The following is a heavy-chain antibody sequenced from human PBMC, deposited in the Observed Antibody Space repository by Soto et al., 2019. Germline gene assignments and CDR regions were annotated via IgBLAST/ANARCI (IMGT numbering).Heavy chain of an antibody. D-gene: IGHD6-19*01. CDR1: GFTFSSYG. CDR3: AEGSSGWPRGPGYYYYYYGTDV. CDR2: ISYDGSNK. Sequence: GGSLRLSCAASGFTFSSYGMHWVRQAPGKGLEWVAVISYDGSNKYYADSVKGRFTISRDNSKNTLYLQMNSLRAEDTAVYYCAEGSSGWPRGPGYYYYYYGTDVWGQGTTVTSP. J-gene: IGHJ6*02. V-gene: IGHV3-30*18.